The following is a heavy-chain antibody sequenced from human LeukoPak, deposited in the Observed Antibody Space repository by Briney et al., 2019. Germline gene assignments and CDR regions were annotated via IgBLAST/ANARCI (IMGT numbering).Heavy chain of an antibody. J-gene: IGHJ4*02. V-gene: IGHV3-7*01. CDR1: GFTFSSNW. D-gene: IGHD3-22*01. Sequence: GGSLRLSCAASGFTFSSNWMSWVRQAPGKGLEWVANIKQEGSEKYYVDSVKGRFSISRDNAKNSLYLQMNSLRAEDTAVYYRARGGSRYDNWGQGTLVTVSS. CDR3: ARGGSRYDN. CDR2: IKQEGSEK.